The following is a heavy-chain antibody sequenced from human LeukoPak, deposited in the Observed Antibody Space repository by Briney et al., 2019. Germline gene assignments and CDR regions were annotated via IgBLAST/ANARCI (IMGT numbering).Heavy chain of an antibody. CDR3: ARDLGYSSSWTRWFDP. Sequence: SETLSLTCAVYGGSFSGYYWSWIRQPPGKGLEWIGEINHSGSTNYNPSLKSRVTISVDTSKNQFSLKLSSVTAADTAVYYCARDLGYSSSWTRWFDPWGQGTLVTVSS. V-gene: IGHV4-34*01. CDR1: GGSFSGYY. D-gene: IGHD6-13*01. CDR2: INHSGST. J-gene: IGHJ5*02.